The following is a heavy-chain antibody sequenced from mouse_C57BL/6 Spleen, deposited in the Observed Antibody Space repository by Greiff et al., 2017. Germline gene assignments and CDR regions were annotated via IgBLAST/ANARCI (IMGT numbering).Heavy chain of an antibody. CDR1: GYTFTSYW. V-gene: IGHV1-64*01. CDR3: ASRDYGTY. D-gene: IGHD2-4*01. Sequence: QVHVKQPGAELVKPGASVKLSCKASGYTFTSYWMHWVQQRPGQGLEWIGMIHPNSGSTNYNEKFKSKATLTVDKSSSTAYMQLSSLTSEDSAVYYCASRDYGTYWGQGTTLTVSS. CDR2: IHPNSGST. J-gene: IGHJ2*01.